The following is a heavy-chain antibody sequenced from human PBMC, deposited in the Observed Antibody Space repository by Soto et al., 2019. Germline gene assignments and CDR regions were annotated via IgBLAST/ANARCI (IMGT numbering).Heavy chain of an antibody. CDR2: IVVGSGNT. D-gene: IGHD3-22*01. V-gene: IGHV1-58*01. Sequence: SVKVSCKASGFTFTSSAVQWVRQARGQRREWIGWIVVGSGNTNYAQKFQERVTITRDMSTSTAYMELSSLRSEDTAVYYCAAASYYDSSGYSAYYYYGMDVWGQGTTVTVSS. CDR1: GFTFTSSA. J-gene: IGHJ6*02. CDR3: AAASYYDSSGYSAYYYYGMDV.